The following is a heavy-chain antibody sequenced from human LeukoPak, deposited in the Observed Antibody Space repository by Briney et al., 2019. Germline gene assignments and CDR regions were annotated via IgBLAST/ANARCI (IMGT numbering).Heavy chain of an antibody. V-gene: IGHV3-64D*06. D-gene: IGHD5-24*01. CDR3: VKRDGYKYDY. J-gene: IGHJ4*02. Sequence: GGSLRLSCSASGFTFSSYTMHWVRQAPGKGLEYVSAISGSGDITKYADSVKGRFTISRDNSKNTLHLHMSSLRAEDTAVYCCVKRDGYKYDYWGQGTLVTVSS. CDR2: ISGSGDIT. CDR1: GFTFSSYT.